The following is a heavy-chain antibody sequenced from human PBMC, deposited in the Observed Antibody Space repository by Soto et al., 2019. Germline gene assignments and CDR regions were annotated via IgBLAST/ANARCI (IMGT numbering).Heavy chain of an antibody. CDR3: AHRPGRYSYHVDY. V-gene: IGHV2-5*02. J-gene: IGHJ4*02. D-gene: IGHD5-18*01. CDR2: IYWDDDE. CDR1: GFSLTTRGVG. Sequence: QITLKESGPTLVKPTQTLTLTCTFSGFSLTTRGVGVGWIRQPPGKAREGLALIYWDDDEGYSTSLKSRLTITMTTSTDPVVLTATNMHPVDTAAYSCAHRPGRYSYHVDYWGQGTLVTVSS.